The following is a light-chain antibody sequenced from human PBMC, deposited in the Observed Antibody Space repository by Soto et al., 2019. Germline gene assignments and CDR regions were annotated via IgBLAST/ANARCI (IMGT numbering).Light chain of an antibody. CDR2: EVT. J-gene: IGLJ1*01. CDR1: SSDVGAYIY. CDR3: CSYTSSRTYV. Sequence: ALAQPASVSGSPGRSITISCTGTSSDVGAYIYVSWYQHHPGKAPKVMIYEVTNRPSGVSDRFSGSKSGNTASLTISGLQAEDEADYYCCSYTSSRTYVFGTGTRSPS. V-gene: IGLV2-14*01.